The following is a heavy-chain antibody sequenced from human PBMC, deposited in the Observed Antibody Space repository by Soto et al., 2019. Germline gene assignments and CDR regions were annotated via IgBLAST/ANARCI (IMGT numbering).Heavy chain of an antibody. CDR2: IIPIFGTA. CDR1: GGTFSSYA. Sequence: SVKVSCKASGGTFSSYAISWVRQAPGQGLEWMGGIIPIFGTANYAQKFQGRVTITADESTSTAYMELSSLRSEDTAVYYCARVSNFWSGYPINYYYYGMGVWGQGTTVTVSS. J-gene: IGHJ6*02. CDR3: ARVSNFWSGYPINYYYYGMGV. D-gene: IGHD3-3*01. V-gene: IGHV1-69*13.